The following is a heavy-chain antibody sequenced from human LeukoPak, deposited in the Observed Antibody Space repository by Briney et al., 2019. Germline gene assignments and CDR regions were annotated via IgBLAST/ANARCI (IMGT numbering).Heavy chain of an antibody. CDR2: INSDGSTT. CDR3: ATRATVVTWAYYYYYMDV. D-gene: IGHD4-23*01. J-gene: IGHJ6*03. CDR1: GFTSRSYW. V-gene: IGHV3-74*01. Sequence: PGGSLRLSCVASGFTSRSYWMHWVRQAPGKGLVWVSRINSDGSTTNYADSVKGRFTISRDNAKNTLYLQMNSLRAEDTAVYYCATRATVVTWAYYYYYMDVWGKGTTVTVSS.